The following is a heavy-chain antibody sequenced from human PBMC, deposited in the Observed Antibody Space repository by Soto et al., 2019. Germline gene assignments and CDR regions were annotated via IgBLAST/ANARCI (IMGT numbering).Heavy chain of an antibody. CDR1: GFSLTTGKMG. Sequence: QVTLKESGPALVKPTETLTLTCTVSGFSLTTGKMGVSWIRQPPGKALEWLAHIFSDNERSYSTSLQGRLTISKETSGSQVVLSITNVDPVDTATYYCARMNVDSYQFYYAMDVWGQGTTVTVSS. D-gene: IGHD4-17*01. CDR3: ARMNVDSYQFYYAMDV. J-gene: IGHJ6*02. CDR2: IFSDNER. V-gene: IGHV2-26*01.